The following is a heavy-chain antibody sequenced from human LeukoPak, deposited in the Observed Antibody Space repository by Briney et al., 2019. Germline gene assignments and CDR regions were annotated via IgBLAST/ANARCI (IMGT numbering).Heavy chain of an antibody. CDR2: IYHSGST. Sequence: KSSETLSLTCAVSGYSISSGYYWGWIRQPPGKGLEWIGSIYHSGSTYYNPSLKSRVTISVDTSKNQFSLKLSSVTAADTAVYYCARRVDEIFWSGYYTRYGWFDPWGQGTLVTVSS. V-gene: IGHV4-38-2*01. CDR3: ARRVDEIFWSGYYTRYGWFDP. J-gene: IGHJ5*02. CDR1: GYSISSGYY. D-gene: IGHD3-3*01.